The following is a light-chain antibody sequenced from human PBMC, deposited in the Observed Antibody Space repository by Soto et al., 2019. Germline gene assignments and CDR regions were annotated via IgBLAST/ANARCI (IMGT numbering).Light chain of an antibody. J-gene: IGKJ1*01. CDR1: QSISDS. V-gene: IGKV1-5*03. CDR3: QQYNGYWT. CDR2: EPP. Sequence: DIQMTQSPSTLSASVGDRVTITCRASQSISDSLAWYQQKQGKAPKLLINEPPNLKSGVPSRFSGSGSATEYTLPISNLQTDDFASYYCQQYNGYWTFGQGTKVEIK.